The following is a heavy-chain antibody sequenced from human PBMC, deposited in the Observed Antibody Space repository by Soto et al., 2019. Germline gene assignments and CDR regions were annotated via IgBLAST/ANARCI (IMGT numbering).Heavy chain of an antibody. V-gene: IGHV1-18*01. J-gene: IGHJ6*02. CDR3: ASYREQLVLYGMDV. D-gene: IGHD6-13*01. Sequence: QVQLVQSGAEVKKPGASVKVSCKASGYTFTSYVISWVRQAPGQGPEWMGWISAYNGNTNYAQKIQGRVTMTTDTSTSTAYMELRSLRSDDTAVYYCASYREQLVLYGMDVWGQGTTVTVSS. CDR1: GYTFTSYV. CDR2: ISAYNGNT.